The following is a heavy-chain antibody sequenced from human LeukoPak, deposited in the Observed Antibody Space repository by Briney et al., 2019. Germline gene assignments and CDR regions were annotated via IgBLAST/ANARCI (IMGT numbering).Heavy chain of an antibody. CDR3: ARDLSGIAGYTYGRGIGY. Sequence: PGGSLRLSRAASGFTFSSYPMSWVRQAPGKGLEWVANIKKDGSEKYYVDAVKGRFTISRDNAKTSLYLQMNSLRAEDTAVYYCARDLSGIAGYTYGRGIGYWGQGTLVTVSS. CDR1: GFTFSSYP. J-gene: IGHJ4*02. CDR2: IKKDGSEK. D-gene: IGHD5-18*01. V-gene: IGHV3-7*01.